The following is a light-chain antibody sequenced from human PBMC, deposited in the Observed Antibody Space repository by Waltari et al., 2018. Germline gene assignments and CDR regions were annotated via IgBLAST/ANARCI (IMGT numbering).Light chain of an antibody. Sequence: QSVLAQPPSVSGAPGQRVPISCPGSSSNIGAGHNLHWYQEFPGTAPKLLIYGDSNRPSGVPDRFSGSKSGTSASLAITGLQAEDEANYYCQSFDTSLGAIFGGGTKVTVL. V-gene: IGLV1-40*01. CDR3: QSFDTSLGAI. J-gene: IGLJ2*01. CDR2: GDS. CDR1: SSNIGAGHN.